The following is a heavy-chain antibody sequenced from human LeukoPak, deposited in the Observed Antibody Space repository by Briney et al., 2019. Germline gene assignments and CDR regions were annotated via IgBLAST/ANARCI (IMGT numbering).Heavy chain of an antibody. CDR1: GGTFSSYA. V-gene: IGHV1-69*06. CDR2: IIPIFGTA. J-gene: IGHJ4*02. Sequence: ASVKVSCKASGGTFSSYAISWVRQAPGQGLEWMGGIIPIFGTANYAQKFQGRVTITADKSTSTAYMELSSLRSEDTAVYYCARDGSRYGGHSCWGQGTLVTVSS. D-gene: IGHD4-23*01. CDR3: ARDGSRYGGHSC.